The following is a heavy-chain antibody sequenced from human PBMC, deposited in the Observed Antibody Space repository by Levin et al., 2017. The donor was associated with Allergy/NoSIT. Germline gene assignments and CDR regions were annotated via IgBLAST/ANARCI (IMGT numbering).Heavy chain of an antibody. CDR2: MNPNSGNT. J-gene: IGHJ6*03. Sequence: ASVKVSCKASGYTFTSYDINWVRQATGQGLEWMGWMNPNSGNTGYAQKFQGRVTMTRNTSISTAYMELSSLRSEDTAVYYCARTGRAARPHYYYYMDVWGKGTTVTVSS. D-gene: IGHD6-6*01. CDR3: ARTGRAARPHYYYYMDV. CDR1: GYTFTSYD. V-gene: IGHV1-8*01.